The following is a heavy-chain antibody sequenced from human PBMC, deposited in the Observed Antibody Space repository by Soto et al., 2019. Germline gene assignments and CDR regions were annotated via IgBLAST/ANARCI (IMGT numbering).Heavy chain of an antibody. J-gene: IGHJ4*02. CDR2: ISYDGSNK. Sequence: QVQLVESGGGVVQPGGSLRLSCAASGFTFSSYAMHWVRQAPGKGLEWVAVISYDGSNKYYADSVKGRFTISRDNSKNTLYLQMNSLRAEDTAVYYCARGSVSLTGLSTPDFDYWGQGTLVTVSS. V-gene: IGHV3-30-3*01. CDR3: ARGSVSLTGLSTPDFDY. CDR1: GFTFSSYA. D-gene: IGHD3-9*01.